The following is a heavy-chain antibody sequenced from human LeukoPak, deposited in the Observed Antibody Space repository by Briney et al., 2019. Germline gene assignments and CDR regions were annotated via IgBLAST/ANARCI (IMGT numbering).Heavy chain of an antibody. J-gene: IGHJ4*02. Sequence: GGSLRLSCVASGFTFSNSNMNWVRQAPGKGLEWVSYISSSSSTIYYADSVKGRFTISRDNAKNSLYLQINSLRAEDTAVYYCARVLSGSYFYWGQGTLVTVSS. CDR1: GFTFSNSN. D-gene: IGHD1-26*01. V-gene: IGHV3-48*01. CDR2: ISSSSSTI. CDR3: ARVLSGSYFY.